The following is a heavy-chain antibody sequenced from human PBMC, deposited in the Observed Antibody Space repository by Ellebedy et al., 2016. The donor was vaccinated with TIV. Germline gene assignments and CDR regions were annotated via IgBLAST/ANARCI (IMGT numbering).Heavy chain of an antibody. D-gene: IGHD4-23*01. CDR3: AGATGGNKAFDI. V-gene: IGHV3-74*01. CDR1: GFTFSSYW. Sequence: GESLKISXAASGFTFSSYWMHWVRQVPGKGLVWVSRINSDGSNTSYADSVKGRFTISRDNAKNTLYLQMDSLRAEDTALYYCAGATGGNKAFDIWGQGTMGTVSS. J-gene: IGHJ3*02. CDR2: INSDGSNT.